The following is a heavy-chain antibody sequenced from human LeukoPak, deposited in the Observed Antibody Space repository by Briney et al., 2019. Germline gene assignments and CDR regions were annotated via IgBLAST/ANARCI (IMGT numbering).Heavy chain of an antibody. D-gene: IGHD6-19*01. CDR1: GFMFSSYA. CDR2: ISGSGGST. J-gene: IGHJ4*02. Sequence: GGSLRLSCAASGFMFSSYAMNWVRQAPGKGLEWVSTISGSGGSTYYADSVKGRFTISRDNSKNTLYLQMSSLRAEDTASYYCAKEVYSSGWYADYWGQGTLVTVSS. V-gene: IGHV3-23*01. CDR3: AKEVYSSGWYADY.